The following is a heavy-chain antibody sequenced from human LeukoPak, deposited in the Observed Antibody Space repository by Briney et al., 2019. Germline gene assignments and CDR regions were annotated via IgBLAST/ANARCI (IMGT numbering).Heavy chain of an antibody. V-gene: IGHV3-20*04. CDR2: INWNGGST. D-gene: IGHD1-7*01. Sequence: PGGSLRLSCAASGFTFDDYGMSWVRQAPGKGLEWVSGINWNGGSTGYADSVKGRFTISGDNSKNTLYLQMNSLRAEDTAVYYCARVVVTGTFYYYYMDVWGKGTTVTVSS. CDR3: ARVVVTGTFYYYYMDV. CDR1: GFTFDDYG. J-gene: IGHJ6*03.